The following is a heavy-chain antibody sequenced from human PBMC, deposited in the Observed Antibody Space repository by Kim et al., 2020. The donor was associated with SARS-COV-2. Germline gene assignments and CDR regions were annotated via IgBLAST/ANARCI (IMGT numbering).Heavy chain of an antibody. CDR2: T. J-gene: IGHJ3*02. D-gene: IGHD1-26*01. V-gene: IGHV1-24*01. CDR3: ATPASYEGFDI. Sequence: TIYAQKFQGRVTMTEDTSTDTAYMELSSLRSEDTAVYYCATPASYEGFDIWGQGTMVTVSS.